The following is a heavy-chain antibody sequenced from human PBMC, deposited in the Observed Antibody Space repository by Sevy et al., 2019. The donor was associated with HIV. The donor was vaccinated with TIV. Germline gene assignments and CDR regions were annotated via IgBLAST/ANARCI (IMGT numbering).Heavy chain of an antibody. J-gene: IGHJ4*02. CDR1: GYTFTNYR. CDR2: ISPYNGDT. V-gene: IGHV1-18*01. D-gene: IGHD2-15*01. CDR3: ARDSSSGGSCYQSGVY. Sequence: ASVKVSCKAYGYTFTNYRINWVRQAPGQGLEWMVWISPYNGDTNYAQKFQGRVSMTTDTSTTTGYMELRSLRSDDTAVYPYARDSSSGGSCYQSGVYWGQGTLVTVSS.